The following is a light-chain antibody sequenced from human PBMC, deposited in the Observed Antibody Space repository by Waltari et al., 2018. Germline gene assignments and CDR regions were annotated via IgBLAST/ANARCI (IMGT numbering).Light chain of an antibody. J-gene: IGLJ2*01. Sequence: QSALTQPASVSGSPGQSITISCIGTSTDIGASSYVPWYQQHPGKAPTLLIFDVFERPSGVSDRFSGSKSGNTASLTISGLQAEDEAEYFCSSYKTDRTVVFGGGTKVTVL. CDR1: STDIGASSY. V-gene: IGLV2-14*01. CDR2: DVF. CDR3: SSYKTDRTVV.